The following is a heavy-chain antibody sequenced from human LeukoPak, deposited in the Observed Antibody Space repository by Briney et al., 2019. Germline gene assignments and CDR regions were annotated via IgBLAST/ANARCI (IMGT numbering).Heavy chain of an antibody. CDR1: GGSISSRSYY. Sequence: PSETLSLTCTVSGGSISSRSYYGGWIRQPPGKGLEWIGSIYYSGSTYYNPSLKSRVTISVDTSKNQFSLKLSSVTAADTAVYYCARHADYYYDRSGYKDYWGQGTLVTVSS. CDR3: ARHADYYYDRSGYKDY. D-gene: IGHD3-22*01. CDR2: IYYSGST. V-gene: IGHV4-39*01. J-gene: IGHJ4*02.